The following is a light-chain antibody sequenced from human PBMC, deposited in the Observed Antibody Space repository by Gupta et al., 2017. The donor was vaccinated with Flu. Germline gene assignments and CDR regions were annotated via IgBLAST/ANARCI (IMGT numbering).Light chain of an antibody. CDR2: RAS. CDR1: QSVGSY. V-gene: IGKV1-5*03. Sequence: DIQVTQSPSTLSASAGDRVTITCRASQSVGSYLAWYQQKPGKAPKLLINRASNLESGVPSRFSGSGSWTEFTFTISSVQPDDFATYYCQQYDAYPWSFGQGTTVEMK. CDR3: QQYDAYPWS. J-gene: IGKJ1*01.